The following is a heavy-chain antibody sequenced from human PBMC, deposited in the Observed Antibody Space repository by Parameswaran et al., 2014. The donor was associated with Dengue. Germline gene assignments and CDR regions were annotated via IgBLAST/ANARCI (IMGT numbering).Heavy chain of an antibody. J-gene: IGHJ6*02. D-gene: IGHD2-2*01. V-gene: IGHV4-31*02. CDR2: IYYSGSA. Sequence: PGKGLEWIGYIYYSGSAYYNPSLKSRVTISVDTSKNQFSLKLSSVTAADTAVYYCARVKCSSTSCYAYYGMDVWGQGTTVTVSS. CDR3: ARVKCSSTSCYAYYGMDV.